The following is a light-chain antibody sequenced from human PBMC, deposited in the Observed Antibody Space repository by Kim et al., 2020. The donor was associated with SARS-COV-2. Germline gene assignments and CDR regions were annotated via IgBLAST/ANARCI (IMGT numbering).Light chain of an antibody. CDR1: TPRNYY. Sequence: AFSHTIRITGQVVTPRNYYGHGYQQKRGQAPVLIIYGKNNRPSGVPDQLSGFSSGNTATLTLPGAAAEEEADYYRNSRDSSGKRLVFGGGTKLTVL. V-gene: IGLV3-19*01. CDR2: GKN. J-gene: IGLJ3*02. CDR3: NSRDSSGKRLV.